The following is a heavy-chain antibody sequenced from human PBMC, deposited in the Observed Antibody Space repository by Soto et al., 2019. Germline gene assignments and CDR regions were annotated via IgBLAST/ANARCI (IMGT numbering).Heavy chain of an antibody. J-gene: IGHJ5*01. D-gene: IGHD6-13*01. CDR1: EYTFTDYY. Sequence: QVQLVQSGAEVKKPGASVKLSCKSSEYTFTDYYIHWVRQAPGQGLEWMGLINPSGGSTSYAQKCQGRVTMTRDTSPSTVYMELSSLRSEDTAVYYCATAAYSTSWYDFWGQGTLVTVSS. V-gene: IGHV1-46*01. CDR3: ATAAYSTSWYDF. CDR2: INPSGGST.